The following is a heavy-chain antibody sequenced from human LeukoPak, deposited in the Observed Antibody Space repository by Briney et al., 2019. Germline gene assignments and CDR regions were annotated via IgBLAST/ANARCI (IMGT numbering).Heavy chain of an antibody. D-gene: IGHD6-19*01. J-gene: IGHJ4*02. V-gene: IGHV4-59*01. CDR1: GGSIRSYY. CDR3: ARDRRGGSGWYPFDY. Sequence: SEALSLTCTLSGGSIRSYYWSWIRQPPGKGLEWIGYIYYSGVTKYNPSLESRVTISVDTSKNQFSLKMTSMTAADTAVYFCARDRRGGSGWYPFDYWGQGILVTVSS. CDR2: IYYSGVT.